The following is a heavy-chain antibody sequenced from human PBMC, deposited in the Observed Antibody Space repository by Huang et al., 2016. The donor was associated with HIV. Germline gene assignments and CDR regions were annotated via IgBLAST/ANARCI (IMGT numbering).Heavy chain of an antibody. CDR2: ISYDAKTK. D-gene: IGHD6-13*01. J-gene: IGHJ4*02. CDR1: GFTFRGYG. V-gene: IGHV3-30*18. CDR3: AKGGSAAAVLDF. Sequence: QVQLVESGGGVVQPGRSLRISCAASGFTFRGYGMHGVRQAPGKGLEWVAVISYDAKTKYYADSVKGRFSISRDNSKTTVYLQLNSLRLEDTAVYYCAKGGSAAAVLDFWGQGTLVTVSS.